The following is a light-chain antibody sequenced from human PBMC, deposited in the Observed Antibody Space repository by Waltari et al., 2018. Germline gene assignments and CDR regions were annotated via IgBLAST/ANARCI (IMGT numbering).Light chain of an antibody. CDR1: HSVLASSNNKNY. CDR2: WAS. V-gene: IGKV4-1*01. CDR3: HQYFGTPFT. Sequence: DIVMTQSHDSLAVSLGERASIHCKSSHSVLASSNNKNYLGWYKQKPGQPPNLRIYWASTRESGVPDRFSGSGSGTDFTLAISSLQAEDVAVYYCHQYFGTPFTFGPGTKVDIK. J-gene: IGKJ3*01.